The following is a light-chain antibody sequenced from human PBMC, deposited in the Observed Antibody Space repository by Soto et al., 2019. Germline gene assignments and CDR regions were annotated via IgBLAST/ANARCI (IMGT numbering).Light chain of an antibody. CDR1: SSDVGGYNY. J-gene: IGLJ1*01. Sequence: QSVLTQPASVSGSPGQSITISCTGTSSDVGGYNYVSWYQLHPGKAPKLMIHEVSERPSGVSNRFSGSKSGNTASLTISGLQAEDEADYYCASYASSVTYVFGSGTRSPS. V-gene: IGLV2-14*01. CDR2: EVS. CDR3: ASYASSVTYV.